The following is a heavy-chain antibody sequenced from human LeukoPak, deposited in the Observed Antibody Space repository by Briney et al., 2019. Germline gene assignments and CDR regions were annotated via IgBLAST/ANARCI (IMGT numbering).Heavy chain of an antibody. Sequence: GGSLRLSCAASGLTFSNAWMSWVRQAPGKGLEWVGRIRSKSDGGTADYPAPVKGRFIISRDDSKNTLYLQMNSLETEDTAVYYCTTYVSGYFGYWGQGTLVTVSS. CDR3: TTYVSGYFGY. CDR2: IRSKSDGGTA. V-gene: IGHV3-15*01. CDR1: GLTFSNAW. D-gene: IGHD3-10*01. J-gene: IGHJ4*02.